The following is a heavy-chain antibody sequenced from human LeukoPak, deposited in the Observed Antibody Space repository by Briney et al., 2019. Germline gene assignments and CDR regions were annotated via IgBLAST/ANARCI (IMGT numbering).Heavy chain of an antibody. V-gene: IGHV4-61*08. CDR3: ARDYDSSGYDAFDI. J-gene: IGHJ3*02. CDR2: IYYSGST. D-gene: IGHD3-22*01. CDR1: GGSISSGDYY. Sequence: PSQTLSLTCTVSGGSISSGDYYWSWIRQPPGKGLEWIGYIYYSGSTNYNPSLKSRVTISVDTSKNQFSLKLSSVTAADTAVYYCARDYDSSGYDAFDIWGQGTMVTVSS.